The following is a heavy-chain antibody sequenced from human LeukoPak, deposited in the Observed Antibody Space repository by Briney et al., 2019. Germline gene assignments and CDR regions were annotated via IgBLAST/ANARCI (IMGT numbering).Heavy chain of an antibody. J-gene: IGHJ4*02. V-gene: IGHV1-24*01. CDR1: GYTLTELS. CDR2: FDPEDGET. Sequence: GASVKVSCKVSGYTLTELSMHWVRQAPGKGLEWMGGFDPEDGETIYAQKFQGRVTMTEDTSTDTAYMELSSLRSEDTAVYYCAGGKLRFLESPYYYFDYWGQGTLVTVSS. CDR3: AGGKLRFLESPYYYFDY. D-gene: IGHD3-3*01.